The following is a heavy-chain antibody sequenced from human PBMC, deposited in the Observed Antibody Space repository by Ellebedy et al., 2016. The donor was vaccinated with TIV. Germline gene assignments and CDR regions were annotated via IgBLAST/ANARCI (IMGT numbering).Heavy chain of an antibody. V-gene: IGHV4-39*01. J-gene: IGHJ3*01. CDR1: GDSISSSNHY. Sequence: SETLSLXXAVSGDSISSSNHYWGWIRQPPGRGLDWIATIYYSGSTYYNPSLKSRVTISVDTSKNQFSLRLSSVTAADTAVYYCARHLRADYKSGLGFDVWGQGTMVTVS. D-gene: IGHD5-24*01. CDR2: IYYSGST. CDR3: ARHLRADYKSGLGFDV.